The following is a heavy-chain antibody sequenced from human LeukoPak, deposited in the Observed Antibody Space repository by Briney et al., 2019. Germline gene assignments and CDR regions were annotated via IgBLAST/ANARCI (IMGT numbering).Heavy chain of an antibody. J-gene: IGHJ2*01. V-gene: IGHV3-9*01. CDR3: ARAYNFGLKYFDL. CDR2: ISWNSGSI. Sequence: PGGSLRLSCAASGFIFDDYAIHWVRQVPGKGLEWVSGISWNSGSIDYVDSVKGRFTISRDNAKNSLNLQMNALRPEDTALYFCARAYNFGLKYFDLWGCGTLVTVSS. CDR1: GFIFDDYA. D-gene: IGHD5-18*01.